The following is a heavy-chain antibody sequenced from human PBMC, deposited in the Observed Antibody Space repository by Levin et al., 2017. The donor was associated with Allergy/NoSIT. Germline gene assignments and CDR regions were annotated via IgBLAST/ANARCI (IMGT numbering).Heavy chain of an antibody. D-gene: IGHD2-21*02. Sequence: GESLKISCAASGFTFSGYSLNWVRQAPGKGLEWVSSISSSNNYIYYADSVKGRFTISRDNANNSLYLQMNSLRAEDTAVYYCARTAQGNDYFDYWGQGTLVPVSS. J-gene: IGHJ4*02. CDR2: ISSSNNYI. CDR1: GFTFSGYS. CDR3: ARTAQGNDYFDY. V-gene: IGHV3-21*01.